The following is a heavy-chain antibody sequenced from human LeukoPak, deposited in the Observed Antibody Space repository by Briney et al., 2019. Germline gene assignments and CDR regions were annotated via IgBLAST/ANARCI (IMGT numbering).Heavy chain of an antibody. CDR2: INPNSGGT. V-gene: IGHV1-2*02. CDR1: GYTFTGYY. Sequence: ASVKVSCKASGYTFTGYYMHWVRQAPGQGLEWMGWINPNSGGTNYAQKFQGRVTMTRDTSISTAYMELSRLRSDDTAVYYCAREMTTVIAIDYWGQGTLVTVSS. D-gene: IGHD4-17*01. J-gene: IGHJ4*02. CDR3: AREMTTVIAIDY.